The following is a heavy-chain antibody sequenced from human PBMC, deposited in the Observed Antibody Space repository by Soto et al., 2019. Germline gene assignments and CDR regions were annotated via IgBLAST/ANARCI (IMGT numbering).Heavy chain of an antibody. CDR2: ISSNSAYI. Sequence: EVQLVESGGGLVKPGGSLRLSCADSGFSFSYYSMNWIRQAPGQGLEWVSAISSNSAYIYYADSVKGRFTISRDNAKNSLYLQMNSLRAADTAVYYCARGGREMTTHFAFWGHGTLVTVSS. CDR1: GFSFSYYS. CDR3: ARGGREMTTHFAF. V-gene: IGHV3-21*01. J-gene: IGHJ5*01.